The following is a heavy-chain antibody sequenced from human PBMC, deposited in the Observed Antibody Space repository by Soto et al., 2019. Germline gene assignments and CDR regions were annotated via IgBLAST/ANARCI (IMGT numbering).Heavy chain of an antibody. V-gene: IGHV1-69*13. CDR2: IIPIFGTA. Sequence: SVKVSCKASGGTFSSYAISWVRQAPGQGLEWMGGIIPIFGTANYAQKFQGRVTITADESTSTAYMELSSLRSEDTAVYYCARVRGGAKEYYYDSSGSGDIWGQGTMVTVSS. CDR3: ARVRGGAKEYYYDSSGSGDI. D-gene: IGHD3-22*01. J-gene: IGHJ3*02. CDR1: GGTFSSYA.